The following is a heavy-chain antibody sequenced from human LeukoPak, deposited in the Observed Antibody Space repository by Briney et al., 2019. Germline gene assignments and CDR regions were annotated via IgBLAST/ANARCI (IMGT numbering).Heavy chain of an antibody. CDR2: MYYTGSF. J-gene: IGHJ5*02. CDR3: GRGGGDNGWFDP. D-gene: IGHD2-21*02. CDR1: GGSIRGYY. Sequence: PSETLSLTCNVSGGSIRGYYWAWIRQPPGKGLECIGYMYYTGSFNYNPSLESRVTMSVDTSKNLFSLSLNSVTAADSAMYYCGRGGGDNGWFDPWGQGALVTVSS. V-gene: IGHV4-59*01.